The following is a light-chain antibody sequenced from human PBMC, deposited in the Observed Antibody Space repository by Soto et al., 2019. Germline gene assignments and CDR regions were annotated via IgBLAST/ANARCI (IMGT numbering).Light chain of an antibody. V-gene: IGKV1-9*01. CDR3: QQLNSYPLT. J-gene: IGKJ4*01. Sequence: DIQLTQSPSFLSASLGDSVTITCRASQGISSSFACYQQKPGKPPKLLIYAASTLQSGVPSRFSGSGSGTEFTLTISSLQPEDFATYYCQQLNSYPLTFGGGTNVEIK. CDR1: QGISSS. CDR2: AAS.